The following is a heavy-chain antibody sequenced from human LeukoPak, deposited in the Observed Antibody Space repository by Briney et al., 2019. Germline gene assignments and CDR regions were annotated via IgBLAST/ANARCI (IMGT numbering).Heavy chain of an antibody. CDR3: VRTPHSAYYSDWKFDY. D-gene: IGHD5-12*01. CDR2: VFSNGNT. J-gene: IGHJ4*02. V-gene: IGHV4-59*08. Sequence: SETLSLTCTVSASSISNYYWSWIRQSPGKGLEWIGYVFSNGNTNYNPSVKSRVTISIDTSKRQFSLKMASVTAADTAMYYCVRTPHSAYYSDWKFDYWGQGTLVTVSS. CDR1: ASSISNYY.